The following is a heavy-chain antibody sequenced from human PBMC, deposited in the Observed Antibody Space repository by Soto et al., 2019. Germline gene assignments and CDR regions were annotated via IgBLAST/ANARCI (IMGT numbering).Heavy chain of an antibody. CDR2: IIPIFGTA. Sequence: WASVKVSCKASGGTFSSYAISWVRQAPGQGLEWMGGIIPIFGTANYAQKFQGRVTITADKSTSTAYMELSSLRSEDTAVYYCARDSEYSSSYGMDVWGQGTTVTVSS. CDR3: ARDSEYSSSYGMDV. J-gene: IGHJ6*02. D-gene: IGHD6-6*01. V-gene: IGHV1-69*06. CDR1: GGTFSSYA.